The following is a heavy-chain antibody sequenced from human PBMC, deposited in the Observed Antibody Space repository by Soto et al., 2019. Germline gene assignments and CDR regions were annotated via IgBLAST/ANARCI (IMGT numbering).Heavy chain of an antibody. CDR1: DAAISRDRCY. CDR3: ATERGNSYYDFWSGYPVFDT. J-gene: IGHJ3*02. Sequence: TISDTCSICDAAISRDRCYWCWVRQHPGNGLEWIGYIYYSGSTTYNQSLNSRVTISVDTSKNQFSLKLSSVTAADTAVYYCATERGNSYYDFWSGYPVFDTWGPAKMVT. D-gene: IGHD3-3*01. CDR2: IYYSGST. V-gene: IGHV4-61*01.